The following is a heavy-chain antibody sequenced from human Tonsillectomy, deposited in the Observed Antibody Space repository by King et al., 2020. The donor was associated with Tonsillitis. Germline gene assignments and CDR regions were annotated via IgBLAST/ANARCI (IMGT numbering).Heavy chain of an antibody. Sequence: QLQESGPGLVKPSQTLSLTCTVSGGSISSGGYYWSWIRQHPGKGLEWIGYIYYSGSTCYNPSLKSRVTISVDTSKNQFSLKLSSVTAADTAVYYCARGAIAAAGTFDYWGQGTLVTVSS. CDR1: GGSISSGGYY. V-gene: IGHV4-31*03. J-gene: IGHJ4*02. CDR2: IYYSGST. CDR3: ARGAIAAAGTFDY. D-gene: IGHD6-13*01.